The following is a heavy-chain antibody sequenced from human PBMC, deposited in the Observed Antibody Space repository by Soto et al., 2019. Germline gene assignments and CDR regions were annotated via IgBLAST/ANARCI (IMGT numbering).Heavy chain of an antibody. D-gene: IGHD5-18*01. CDR2: IYPSGMP. CDR1: GGSITNAAYS. Sequence: SETLSLTCTVSGGSITNAAYSWSWIRQPPGKGLEWIGYIYPSGMPFYNPSLRSRVTISIDRSNDQFSLNLKSVTAADTAVYYCARERGGYGLFDSWGQGTLVTVSS. J-gene: IGHJ4*02. V-gene: IGHV4-30-2*01. CDR3: ARERGGYGLFDS.